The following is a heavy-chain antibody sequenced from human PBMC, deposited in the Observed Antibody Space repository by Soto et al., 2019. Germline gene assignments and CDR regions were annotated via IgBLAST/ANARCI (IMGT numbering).Heavy chain of an antibody. D-gene: IGHD3-3*01. CDR1: GGSISSSSYY. CDR3: VIAGPTFYDFWSGYYTPYYYYYGMDV. Sequence: PSETLSLTCTVSGGSISSSSYYWGWIRQPPGKGLEWIGSIYYSGSTYYNPSLKSRVTISVDTSKNQFSLKLSSVTAADTAVYYCVIAGPTFYDFWSGYYTPYYYYYGMDVWGQGTTVTVS. CDR2: IYYSGST. J-gene: IGHJ6*02. V-gene: IGHV4-39*01.